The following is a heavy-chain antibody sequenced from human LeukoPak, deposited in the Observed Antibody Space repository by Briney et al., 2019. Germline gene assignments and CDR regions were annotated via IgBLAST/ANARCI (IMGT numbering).Heavy chain of an antibody. J-gene: IGHJ4*02. D-gene: IGHD3-22*01. CDR3: ARVLYPYDSSGYYVLDY. CDR2: ITGSGGST. Sequence: GGSLRLSCAASGFTFSSYAMSWVRQAPGKGLEWVSVITGSGGSTHYADSVKGRFTISRDNSKNTLYLQMNSLRAEDTAVYYCARVLYPYDSSGYYVLDYWGQGTLVTVSS. V-gene: IGHV3-23*01. CDR1: GFTFSSYA.